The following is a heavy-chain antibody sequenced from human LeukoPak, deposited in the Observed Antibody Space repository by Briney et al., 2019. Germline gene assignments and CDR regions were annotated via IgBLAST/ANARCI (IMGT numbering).Heavy chain of an antibody. V-gene: IGHV1-46*01. CDR3: ARDRASNNWFDP. CDR1: GYTFISYY. J-gene: IGHJ5*02. CDR2: INPSGGST. D-gene: IGHD2-21*01. Sequence: ASVKVSCKASGYTFISYYIHWLRQAPGQGLEWMGIINPSGGSTSYAQNFQGRVTMISDTSTSTVYMELSTLRSEDTAVYYCARDRASNNWFDPWGQGTLVTVSS.